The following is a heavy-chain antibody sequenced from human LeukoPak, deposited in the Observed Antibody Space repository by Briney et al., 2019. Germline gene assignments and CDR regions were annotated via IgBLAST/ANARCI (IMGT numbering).Heavy chain of an antibody. CDR3: ARSPELRLGELSSPYDAFDI. CDR2: IYYSGST. J-gene: IGHJ3*02. Sequence: SGGSLRLSCAASGFTFSSYAMSWIRQPPGKGLEWIGYIYYSGSTNYNPSLKSRVTISVDTSKNQFSLKLSSVTAADTAVYYCARSPELRLGELSSPYDAFDIWGQGTMVTVSS. CDR1: GFTFSSYA. D-gene: IGHD3-16*02. V-gene: IGHV4-59*08.